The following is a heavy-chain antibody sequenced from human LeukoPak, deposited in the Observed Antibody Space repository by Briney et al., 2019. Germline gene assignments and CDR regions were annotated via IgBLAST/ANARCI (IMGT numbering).Heavy chain of an antibody. CDR1: GFTFSSYV. Sequence: GGSLRLSCETAGFTFSSYVMHWVRRTPGKGLVWVSRISHDGFISYADSVKGRFTISRDNAKNTLILQMSSLRAEDTAVYYCARDWVYKIDYWGRGTLVTVSS. CDR2: ISHDGFI. CDR3: ARDWVYKIDY. J-gene: IGHJ4*02. D-gene: IGHD5-24*01. V-gene: IGHV3-74*01.